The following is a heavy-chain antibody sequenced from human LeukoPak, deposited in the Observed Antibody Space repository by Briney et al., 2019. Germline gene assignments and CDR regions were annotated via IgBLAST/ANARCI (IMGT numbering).Heavy chain of an antibody. CDR3: ARHRSRDGFAPRGGYYYYYGMDV. J-gene: IGHJ6*02. CDR1: GYSFPSYW. Sequence: GESLKISCKGSGYSFPSYWIGWVREMPGKGLEWMEIIYPGDSDSRYSPSFQGQATISADKSNSTAYLQWSSLKASDTAMYYCARHRSRDGFAPRGGYYYYYGMDVWGQGTTVTVSS. D-gene: IGHD5-24*01. V-gene: IGHV5-51*01. CDR2: IYPGDSDS.